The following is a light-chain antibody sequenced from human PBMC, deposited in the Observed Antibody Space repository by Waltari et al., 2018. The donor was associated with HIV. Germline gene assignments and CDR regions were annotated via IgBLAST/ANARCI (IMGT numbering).Light chain of an antibody. Sequence: EIVMTQSPATLSVSPGERATLSCRASQSVSSNLAWYQQKPGQAPRLLVFGASTRATGIPARFSGSGSGTEFNLTISSLQSEDFAVYYCQQYNNWPPEITFGPGTKVDIK. CDR3: QQYNNWPPEIT. J-gene: IGKJ3*01. V-gene: IGKV3-15*01. CDR1: QSVSSN. CDR2: GAS.